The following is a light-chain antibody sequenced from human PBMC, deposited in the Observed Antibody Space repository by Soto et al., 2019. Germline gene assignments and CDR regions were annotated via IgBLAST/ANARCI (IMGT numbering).Light chain of an antibody. CDR2: KAS. Sequence: DIQETQSPSTPSASVRDRVTITCRASQSISSWLAWYQQKPGKAPKLLIYKASSLESGVPSRFSGSGSGTEFTLTISSLQPDDFATYYCQQYNSFWTFGQGTKVDIK. V-gene: IGKV1-5*03. CDR3: QQYNSFWT. J-gene: IGKJ1*01. CDR1: QSISSW.